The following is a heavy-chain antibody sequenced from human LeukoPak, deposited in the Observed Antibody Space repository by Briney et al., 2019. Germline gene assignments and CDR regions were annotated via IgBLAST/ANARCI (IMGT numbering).Heavy chain of an antibody. CDR3: AKLYSSSSPFDY. CDR2: ISYDGSNK. J-gene: IGHJ4*02. Sequence: GRSLRLSCAASGFTFSSYGMHWVRQAPGKGLEWGAVISYDGSNKYYADSVKGRFTISRDNSKNTLYLQMNSLRAEDTAVYYCAKLYSSSSPFDYWGQGTLVTVSS. D-gene: IGHD6-13*01. V-gene: IGHV3-30*18. CDR1: GFTFSSYG.